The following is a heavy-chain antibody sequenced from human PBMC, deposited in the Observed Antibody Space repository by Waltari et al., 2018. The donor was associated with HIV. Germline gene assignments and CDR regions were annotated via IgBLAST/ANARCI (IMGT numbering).Heavy chain of an antibody. CDR2: INPSDGST. CDR3: ARDRDIAMTDTEIFDF. J-gene: IGHJ4*02. CDR1: GYTFINYY. D-gene: IGHD5-18*01. V-gene: IGHV1-46*01. Sequence: VHLVQSGAEVKKFGASVKVSCKPSGYTFINYYVHWVRQAPGQGFEWMGIINPSDGSTTYAQKFLGRVAMTRDTSTSTVYMELSSLRFEDTAVYYCARDRDIAMTDTEIFDFWGQGTQVIVSS.